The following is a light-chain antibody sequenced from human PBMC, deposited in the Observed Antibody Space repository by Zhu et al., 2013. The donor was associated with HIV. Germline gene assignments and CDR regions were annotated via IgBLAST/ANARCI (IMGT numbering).Light chain of an antibody. J-gene: IGKJ4*01. V-gene: IGKV1-9*01. CDR1: QDISNS. CDR3: QQVNSYPLS. CDR2: AAS. Sequence: DIQLTQSPSFLSASVGDRVNITCRASQDISNSLTWYQQKPGKAPRLLIYAASTLQSGVPSRFSGSGSGTEFTPTISSPQPEDIATYYCQQVNSYPLSFGGGTQVE.